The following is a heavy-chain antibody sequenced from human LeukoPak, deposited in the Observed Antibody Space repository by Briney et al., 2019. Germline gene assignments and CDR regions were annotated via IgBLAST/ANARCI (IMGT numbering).Heavy chain of an antibody. Sequence: GGSLRLSCAASGFTFSSYWMSWVRQAPGKGLKWVAHIKQDGSEKYYVHSVKGRFTISRDNAKNSLYLQMNSLRAEDTAVYYCARDDGLQLWSRPDYYGMDVWGQGTTVTVSS. CDR1: GFTFSSYW. V-gene: IGHV3-7*01. CDR3: ARDDGLQLWSRPDYYGMDV. D-gene: IGHD5-18*01. CDR2: IKQDGSEK. J-gene: IGHJ6*02.